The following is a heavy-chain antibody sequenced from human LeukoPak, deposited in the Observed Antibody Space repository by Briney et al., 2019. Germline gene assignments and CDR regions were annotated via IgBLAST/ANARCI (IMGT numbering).Heavy chain of an antibody. J-gene: IGHJ4*02. D-gene: IGHD5-12*01. CDR2: INPSGGST. CDR1: GYTFTSYY. Sequence: ASVKVSCKASGYTFTSYYMHWVRQAPGQGLEWMGIINPSGGSTSYAQKFQGRVTMTRDTSTSTVYMELSSLRSEDTAVYYCAIDLGGEWLRLKRFEFDYWGQGTLVTVSS. CDR3: AIDLGGEWLRLKRFEFDY. V-gene: IGHV1-46*01.